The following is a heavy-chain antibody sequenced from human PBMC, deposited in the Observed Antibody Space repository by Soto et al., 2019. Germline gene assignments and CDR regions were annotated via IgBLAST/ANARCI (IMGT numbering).Heavy chain of an antibody. V-gene: IGHV3-30*18. D-gene: IGHD2-15*01. CDR1: GFTFSYG. J-gene: IGHJ4*01. CDR2: ISYDSSNK. CDR3: AKLVIGYCSGNTCDDY. Sequence: VQLLESGGGLIQPGGSLRLSCAASGFTFSYGIHWLRQAPGKGLEWVADISYDSSNKFYGDSVKGRFTISRDNSKNTQFLQMNSLRAEDTAVYYCAKLVIGYCSGNTCDDYWGHGTLVAVSS.